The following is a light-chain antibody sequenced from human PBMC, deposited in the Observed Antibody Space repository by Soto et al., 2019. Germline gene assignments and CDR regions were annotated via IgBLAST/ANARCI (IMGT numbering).Light chain of an antibody. Sequence: DIQMTQSPSSLSASVGARVTITCLASQSISSYLNWYQQKPRKAPQLLIYAASSLQSGVPSRFSGSGSGTDFTLTISSMQPEDFATYYCQQSYSTPRTFGQGTKVELK. CDR1: QSISSY. J-gene: IGKJ1*01. CDR2: AAS. V-gene: IGKV1-39*01. CDR3: QQSYSTPRT.